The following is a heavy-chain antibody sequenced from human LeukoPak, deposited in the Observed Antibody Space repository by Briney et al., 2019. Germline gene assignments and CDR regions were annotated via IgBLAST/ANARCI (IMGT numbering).Heavy chain of an antibody. CDR2: IYYSGST. CDR3: ARALGWNGEGDY. J-gene: IGHJ4*02. Sequence: SETLSLTCTVSGGSISSYYWSWIRQPPGKGLEWIGYIYYSGSTNYNPSLKSRVTISVDTSKNQFSLKLSSVTAADTAVYYCARALGWNGEGDYWGQGTLVTVSS. D-gene: IGHD1-1*01. V-gene: IGHV4-59*01. CDR1: GGSISSYY.